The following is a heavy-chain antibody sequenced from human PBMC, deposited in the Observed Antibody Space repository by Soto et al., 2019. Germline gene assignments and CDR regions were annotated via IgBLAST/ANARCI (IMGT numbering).Heavy chain of an antibody. J-gene: IGHJ4*02. D-gene: IGHD2-15*01. CDR3: ARGDCSGGSCYFRFDY. CDR2: IYYSGST. Sequence: LSLTCTVSGGSISSGGYYWSWIRQHPGKGLEWIGYIYYSGSTYYNPSLKSRVTISVDTSKNQFSLKLSSVTAADTAVYYCARGDCSGGSCYFRFDYWGQGTLVTVSS. V-gene: IGHV4-31*03. CDR1: GGSISSGGYY.